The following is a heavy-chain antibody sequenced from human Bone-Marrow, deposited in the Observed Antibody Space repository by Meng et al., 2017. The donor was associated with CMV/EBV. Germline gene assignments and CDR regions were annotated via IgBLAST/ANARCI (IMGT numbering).Heavy chain of an antibody. CDR3: ANGPDCSSTSCENWFDP. Sequence: GGSLRLSCAASGFTFSDYYMSWIRQAPGKGLEWVSYISSSSSTIYYADSVKGRFTISRDNSKNTLYLQMNSLRAEDTAVYYCANGPDCSSTSCENWFDPWGQGTLDTVSS. D-gene: IGHD2-2*01. CDR2: ISSSSSTI. V-gene: IGHV3-11*01. CDR1: GFTFSDYY. J-gene: IGHJ5*02.